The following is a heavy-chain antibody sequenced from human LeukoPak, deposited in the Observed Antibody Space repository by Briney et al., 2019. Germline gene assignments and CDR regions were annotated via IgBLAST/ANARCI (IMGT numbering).Heavy chain of an antibody. CDR2: MRFDGSTY. Sequence: EGSLRLSCAASGFTFSSSGMHWVRQAPGKGLEWVAFMRFDGSTYHYVNSVKGRFTISKDNSKNTLYLQMTSLRAEDTAVYYCAKVDILTGYYMSDYWGQGTLVTVSS. V-gene: IGHV3-30*02. CDR1: GFTFSSSG. D-gene: IGHD3-9*01. CDR3: AKVDILTGYYMSDY. J-gene: IGHJ4*02.